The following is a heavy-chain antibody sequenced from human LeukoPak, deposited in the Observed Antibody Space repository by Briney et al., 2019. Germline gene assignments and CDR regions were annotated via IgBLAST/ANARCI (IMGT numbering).Heavy chain of an antibody. D-gene: IGHD3-10*01. CDR1: GGSISSSSYY. V-gene: IGHV4-39*07. CDR2: INHSGST. CDR3: ARLPSLWFGELLYYDY. Sequence: SETLSLTCTVSGGSISSSSYYWGWIRQPPGKGLEWIGEINHSGSTNYNPSLKSRVTISVDTSKNQFSLKLSSVTAADTAVYYCARLPSLWFGELLYYDYWGQGTLVTVSS. J-gene: IGHJ4*02.